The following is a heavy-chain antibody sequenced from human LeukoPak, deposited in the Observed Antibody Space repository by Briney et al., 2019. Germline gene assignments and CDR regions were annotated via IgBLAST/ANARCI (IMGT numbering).Heavy chain of an antibody. CDR3: ARETQISGYYYNDY. D-gene: IGHD3-22*01. J-gene: IGHJ4*02. V-gene: IGHV1-18*01. CDR2: ISAYNGNT. CDR1: GYTFTSYG. Sequence: ASVKVSCKASGYTFTSYGISWVRQAPGQGLEWMGWISAYNGNTNYARKLQGRVTMTTDTSTSTAYMELRSLRSDDTAVYYCARETQISGYYYNDYWGQGTLVTVSS.